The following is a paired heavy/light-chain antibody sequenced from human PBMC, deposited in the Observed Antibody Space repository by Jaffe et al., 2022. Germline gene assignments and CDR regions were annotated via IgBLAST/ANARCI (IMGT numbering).Light chain of an antibody. Sequence: SSELTQDPAVSVALGQTVRITCQGDSLRSYYASWYQQKPGQAPVLVIYGKNNRPSGIPDRFSGSSSGNTASLTITGAQAEDEADYYCNSRDSSGNHNVVFGGGTKLTVL. V-gene: IGLV3-19*01. CDR3: NSRDSSGNHNVV. CDR1: SLRSYY. CDR2: GKN. J-gene: IGLJ2*01.
Heavy chain of an antibody. J-gene: IGHJ6*03. CDR1: GGSFSGYY. D-gene: IGHD6-19*01. CDR2: INHSGST. V-gene: IGHV4-34*01. Sequence: QVQLQQWGAGLLKPSETLSLTCAVYGGSFSGYYWSWIRQPPGKGLEWIGEINHSGSTNYNPSLKSRVTISVDTSKNQFSLKLSSVTAADTAVYYCARVGSGWYVPHYYYYYYMDVWGKGTTVTVSS. CDR3: ARVGSGWYVPHYYYYYYMDV.